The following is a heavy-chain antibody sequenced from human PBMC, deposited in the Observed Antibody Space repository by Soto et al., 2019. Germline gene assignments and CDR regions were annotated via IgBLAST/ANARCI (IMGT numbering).Heavy chain of an antibody. CDR3: GKGLMWNYVEH. V-gene: IGHV3-23*01. J-gene: IGHJ4*02. CDR1: GFTFSSYA. D-gene: IGHD2-21*01. Sequence: EVQVLESGGGLVQPGGSLRLSCAASGFTFSSYAMNWVRQAPGKGREWVSGISGSGGDTYYADSVKGRFTISRDNPKNTLFLQMNSLRAEDTALYYCGKGLMWNYVEHWGQGTLVTVSS. CDR2: ISGSGGDT.